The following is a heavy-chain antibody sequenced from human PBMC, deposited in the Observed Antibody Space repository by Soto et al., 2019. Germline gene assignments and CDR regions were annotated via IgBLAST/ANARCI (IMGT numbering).Heavy chain of an antibody. J-gene: IGHJ2*01. CDR1: EFNFSNYA. D-gene: IGHD4-17*01. CDR2: ISDSGGSA. Sequence: EVQLFESGGNSVQPGGSLRLSCAASEFNFSNYAMTWVRLAPGKGLEWVSSISDSGGSAIFADSVKGRFTISRDNSKNTLYLEMDSLRAEDTALYYCAKPADDYGDHYWHFDLWGRGTRVTVSS. CDR3: AKPADDYGDHYWHFDL. V-gene: IGHV3-23*01.